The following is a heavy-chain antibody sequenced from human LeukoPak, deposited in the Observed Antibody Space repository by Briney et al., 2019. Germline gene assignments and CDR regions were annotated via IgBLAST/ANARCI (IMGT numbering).Heavy chain of an antibody. D-gene: IGHD6-13*01. J-gene: IGHJ4*02. CDR3: ARDSGGRVYNY. Sequence: GGSLRLSCAASGFTFTTYWMTWSPQAPGRGRRWVANIKQDGSETYYVDSVKGRFTISRDNAKNSLYLQMNSLRAEDTAVYYCARDSGGRVYNYWGQGTLVTVSS. CDR2: IKQDGSET. V-gene: IGHV3-7*03. CDR1: GFTFTTYW.